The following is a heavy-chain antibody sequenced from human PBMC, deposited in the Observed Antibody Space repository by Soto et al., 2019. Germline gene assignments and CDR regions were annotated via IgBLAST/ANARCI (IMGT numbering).Heavy chain of an antibody. CDR3: ARLGGSSSSDTNFDY. V-gene: IGHV1-2*04. CDR2: INPNSGGT. D-gene: IGHD6-6*01. J-gene: IGHJ4*02. Sequence: ASVKVSCKASGYTFTGYYMHWVRQAPGQGLEWMGWINPNSGGTNYAQKFQGWVTMTRDTSISTAYMELSRLRSDDTAVYYCARLGGSSSSDTNFDYWGQGTLVTVSS. CDR1: GYTFTGYY.